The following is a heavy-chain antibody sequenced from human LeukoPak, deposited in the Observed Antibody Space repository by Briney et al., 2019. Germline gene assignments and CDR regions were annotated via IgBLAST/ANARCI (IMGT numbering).Heavy chain of an antibody. Sequence: PGGSLRLSCAASGYTFSSYSMNWVRHAPGKGLERVSYISSSSSTIYYADSVKGRFTISRDNAKNSLYLQMNSLRAEDTAVYYCARNAYGPNPYYYYGMDVWGQGTTVTVSS. CDR1: GYTFSSYS. D-gene: IGHD1-14*01. J-gene: IGHJ6*02. V-gene: IGHV3-48*01. CDR3: ARNAYGPNPYYYYGMDV. CDR2: ISSSSSTI.